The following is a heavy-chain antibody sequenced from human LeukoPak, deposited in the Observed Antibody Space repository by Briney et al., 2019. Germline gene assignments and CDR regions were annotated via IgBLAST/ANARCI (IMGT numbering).Heavy chain of an antibody. CDR1: GGSFSGYY. CDR3: ASRPTIVVVPAAYYY. V-gene: IGHV4-34*01. Sequence: SETLSLTCAVYGGSFSGYYWSWIRQPPGEGLEWIGEINHSGSTNYNPSLKSRVTISVDTSKNQFSLKLSSVTAADTAVYYCASRPTIVVVPAAYYYWGQGTLVTVS. J-gene: IGHJ4*02. D-gene: IGHD2-2*01. CDR2: INHSGST.